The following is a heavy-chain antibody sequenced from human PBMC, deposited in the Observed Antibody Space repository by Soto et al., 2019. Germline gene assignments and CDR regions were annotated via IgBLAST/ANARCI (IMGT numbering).Heavy chain of an antibody. Sequence: PSETLSLTCDVSGEYISNGYFWAWIRQPPGKGLEWIGSIFYDASTYDNPSLKSRVTMSVDTSTNQFSLRLKSVTAADTAVYYCARLFGANWRFAPWGQGSLVTVSS. V-gene: IGHV4-38-2*01. CDR1: GEYISNGYF. CDR2: IFYDAST. CDR3: ARLFGANWRFAP. D-gene: IGHD7-27*01. J-gene: IGHJ5*02.